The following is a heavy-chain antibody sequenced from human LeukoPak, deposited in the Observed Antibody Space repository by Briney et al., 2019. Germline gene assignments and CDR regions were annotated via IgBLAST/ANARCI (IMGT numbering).Heavy chain of an antibody. CDR3: ARGYYYDSSGYYYGRNAFDI. V-gene: IGHV1-46*01. D-gene: IGHD3-22*01. Sequence: ASVKVSCKASGYTFTSYYMHWVRQAPGQGLEWMGLINPSGGSTSYAQKFQGRVTMTRDTSTSTVYMELSSLRSEDTAVYYCARGYYYDSSGYYYGRNAFDIWGQGTMVTVSS. J-gene: IGHJ3*02. CDR1: GYTFTSYY. CDR2: INPSGGST.